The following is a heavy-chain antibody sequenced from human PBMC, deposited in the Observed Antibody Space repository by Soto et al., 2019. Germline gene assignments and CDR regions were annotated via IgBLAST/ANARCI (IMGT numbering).Heavy chain of an antibody. V-gene: IGHV6-1*01. CDR2: TYYRSKWYN. CDR1: GDSVSSNSAA. J-gene: IGHJ6*02. D-gene: IGHD6-13*01. Sequence: SQTLSLTCAISGDSVSSNSAAWNWIRQSPSRGLEWLGRTYYRSKWYNDYAVSVKSRITINPDTSKNQFSLQLNSVTPEDTAVYYCARDLGSDEGRYSSSWYGGHYGMDVWGQGTTVTVSS. CDR3: ARDLGSDEGRYSSSWYGGHYGMDV.